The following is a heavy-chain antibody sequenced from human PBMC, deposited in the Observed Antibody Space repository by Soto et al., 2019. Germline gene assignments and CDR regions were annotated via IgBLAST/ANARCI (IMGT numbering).Heavy chain of an antibody. V-gene: IGHV3-7*03. CDR2: INKDGSQK. J-gene: IGHJ4*02. Sequence: GSLGLSCSSSGFTLSNYWMTWVRQAPGKGLEWVANINKDGSQKNYVDSVKGRFTIARDNGQNSLSLQINSLRVEDTAVYYCVRELGLAYWGQGALVTV. CDR1: GFTLSNYW. CDR3: VRELGLAY. D-gene: IGHD7-27*01.